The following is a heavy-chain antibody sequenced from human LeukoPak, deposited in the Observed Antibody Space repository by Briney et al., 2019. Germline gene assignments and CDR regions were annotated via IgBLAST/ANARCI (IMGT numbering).Heavy chain of an antibody. CDR1: GFTFGTYA. D-gene: IGHD6-19*01. J-gene: IGHJ4*02. Sequence: GGSLRLSCAASGFTFGTYAMNWVRQAPGKGLEWVSSISRSGRDIYYADSVRGRFTISRDNARDSLYLQMNSLRAEDTAVYYCAKASAVAGSPDHWGQGTLVTVSS. CDR2: ISRSGRDI. V-gene: IGHV3-21*04. CDR3: AKASAVAGSPDH.